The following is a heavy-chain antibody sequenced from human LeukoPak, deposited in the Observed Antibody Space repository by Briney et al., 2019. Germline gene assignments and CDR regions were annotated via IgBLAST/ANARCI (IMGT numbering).Heavy chain of an antibody. D-gene: IGHD5-18*01. V-gene: IGHV4-34*01. Sequence: SETLSLTCAVYGGSFSGYYWSWIRQPPGKGLEWIGEIYLSGGTNYNPSLKSRVTISVDTSKNQFSLKLSSVTAAGTAVYYCARRIEKTAMVDYWGQGTLVTVSS. CDR1: GGSFSGYY. CDR2: IYLSGGT. J-gene: IGHJ4*02. CDR3: ARRIEKTAMVDY.